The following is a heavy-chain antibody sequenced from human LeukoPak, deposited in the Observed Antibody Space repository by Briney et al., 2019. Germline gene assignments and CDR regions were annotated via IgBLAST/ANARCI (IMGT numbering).Heavy chain of an antibody. CDR1: GYTFTSYG. CDR2: ISAYNGNT. Sequence: EASVKVSCKASGYTFTSYGISWVRQAPGQGLEWMGWISAYNGNTNYAQKLQGRVTMTTDTSTSTAYMELRSLRSDDTAVYYCARVTIFGVVIMDFDYWGQGTLVTVSS. D-gene: IGHD3-3*01. J-gene: IGHJ4*02. V-gene: IGHV1-18*01. CDR3: ARVTIFGVVIMDFDY.